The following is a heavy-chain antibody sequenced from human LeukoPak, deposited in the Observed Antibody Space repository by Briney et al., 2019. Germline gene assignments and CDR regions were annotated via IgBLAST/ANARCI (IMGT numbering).Heavy chain of an antibody. D-gene: IGHD3-10*01. CDR1: GYTFTGYY. Sequence: EASVKVSCKASGYTFTGYYMHWVRQAPGQGLEWMGWINPNSGGTNYAQKFQGRVTMTRDTSISTVYMELSRLRSDDTAVYYCARSITMVRGVITNTKPFDYWGQGTLVTVSS. CDR3: ARSITMVRGVITNTKPFDY. J-gene: IGHJ4*02. V-gene: IGHV1-2*02. CDR2: INPNSGGT.